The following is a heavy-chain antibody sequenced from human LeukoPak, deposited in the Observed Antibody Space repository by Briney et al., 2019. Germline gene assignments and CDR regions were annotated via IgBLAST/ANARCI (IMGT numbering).Heavy chain of an antibody. D-gene: IGHD6-13*01. CDR1: GYTFTGYY. V-gene: IGHV1-2*02. Sequence: ASVKVSCKASGYTFTGYYMHWVRQAPGQGLEWMGWINPNSGGTNYAQKFQGRVTMTRDTSISTAYMELSRLRSDDTAVYYCARVSPHIWYSSSRAPSQDCWGQGTLVTVSS. J-gene: IGHJ4*02. CDR3: ARVSPHIWYSSSRAPSQDC. CDR2: INPNSGGT.